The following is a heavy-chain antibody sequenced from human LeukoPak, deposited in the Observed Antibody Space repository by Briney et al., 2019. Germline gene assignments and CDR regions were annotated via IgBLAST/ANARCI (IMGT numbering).Heavy chain of an antibody. Sequence: ASETLSLTCAVYGGSFSGYYWIWIRQPPGKELEWIGEINHSGNTNSNPSLKSRVTMSVDTSKNQFSLKLSSLTAADTAMYYCARREPHGDYGGKIRYYYYMDVWGKGTTITISS. D-gene: IGHD4-23*01. J-gene: IGHJ6*03. CDR2: INHSGNT. CDR1: GGSFSGYY. V-gene: IGHV4-34*01. CDR3: ARREPHGDYGGKIRYYYYMDV.